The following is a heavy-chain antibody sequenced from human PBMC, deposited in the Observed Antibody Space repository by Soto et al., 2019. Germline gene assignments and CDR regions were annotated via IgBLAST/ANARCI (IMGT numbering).Heavy chain of an antibody. D-gene: IGHD3-10*01. Sequence: GASVKVSCKASGYTFTSYAMHWVRQAPGQRLEWMGWINAGNGNTKYSQKFQGRVTITADTSASTAYMELSSLRSEDTAVYYCASSRITMVPYGMDVWGQGTTVTVSS. CDR3: ASSRITMVPYGMDV. V-gene: IGHV1-3*01. J-gene: IGHJ6*02. CDR2: INAGNGNT. CDR1: GYTFTSYA.